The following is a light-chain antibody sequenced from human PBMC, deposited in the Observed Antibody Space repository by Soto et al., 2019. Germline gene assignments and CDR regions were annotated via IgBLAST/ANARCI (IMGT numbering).Light chain of an antibody. V-gene: IGKV3-20*01. CDR3: QDYGSSRMVT. CDR1: QSVSSSY. J-gene: IGKJ5*01. CDR2: GAS. Sequence: EMGLTQSPGTLSLSPGERATLSCRASQSVSSSYLAWYQQKPGQAPRLLIYGASSRATGIPDRFSGSESGTEVTITISRREREDFAVYYCQDYGSSRMVTFGQGTRLEIK.